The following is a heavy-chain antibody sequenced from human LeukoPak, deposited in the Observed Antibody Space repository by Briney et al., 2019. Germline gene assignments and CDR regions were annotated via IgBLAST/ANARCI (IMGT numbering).Heavy chain of an antibody. CDR1: GGSISSGGYY. J-gene: IGHJ6*02. V-gene: IGHV4-31*03. Sequence: SETLSLTCTVSGGSISSGGYYWSWIRQHPGKGLEWIGYIYYSGSTYYNPSLKSRVTIPVDTSKNQFSLKLSSVTAADTAVSYCARDQQQLAQSPNYYYYGMDVWGQGTTVTVSS. D-gene: IGHD6-13*01. CDR3: ARDQQQLAQSPNYYYYGMDV. CDR2: IYYSGST.